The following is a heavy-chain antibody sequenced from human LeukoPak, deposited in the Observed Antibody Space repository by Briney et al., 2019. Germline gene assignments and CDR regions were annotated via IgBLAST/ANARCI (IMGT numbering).Heavy chain of an antibody. CDR2: VDPSDSYT. V-gene: IGHV5-10-1*01. Sequence: GESLRVCFKGSRFTFTICWVSGVRQMPGKGLEWMGRVDPSDSYTNYSPSFQGHVSISADKSISTAYLQWRSLKASDTAMYYCSIVFRDHVFAIWGQGTMVTVSS. J-gene: IGHJ3*02. CDR1: RFTFTICW. CDR3: SIVFRDHVFAI. D-gene: IGHD3-10*01.